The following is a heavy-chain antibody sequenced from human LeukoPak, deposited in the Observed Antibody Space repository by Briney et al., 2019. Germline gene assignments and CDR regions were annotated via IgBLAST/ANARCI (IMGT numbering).Heavy chain of an antibody. CDR2: IYYSGTT. J-gene: IGHJ4*02. V-gene: IGHV4-30-4*01. CDR1: GDSTSSGDYF. Sequence: SETLSLTCTVSGDSTSSGDYFWSWIRQPPGGGLEWVGYIYYSGTTYYNPSLKSRVTLSVDTSKNQFSLNLPSVTAQDTAGYYFARETKGGHLDHWGQGNLVTVPS. CDR3: ARETKGGHLDH. D-gene: IGHD1/OR15-1a*01.